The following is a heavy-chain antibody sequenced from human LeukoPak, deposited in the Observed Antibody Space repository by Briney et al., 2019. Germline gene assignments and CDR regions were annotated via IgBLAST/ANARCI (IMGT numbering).Heavy chain of an antibody. CDR2: ISGSGSST. CDR1: GFTFSDYY. V-gene: IGHV3-11*01. J-gene: IGHJ4*02. Sequence: GRSLRLSCAVSGFTFSDYYMSWIRQAPGKGLEWLSYISGSGSSTCYAASVRGRFTISRDNSQNSLYLQMTSLRTEDTAVYYCAKRRDYFDHWGQGALVTVSS. CDR3: AKRRDYFDH.